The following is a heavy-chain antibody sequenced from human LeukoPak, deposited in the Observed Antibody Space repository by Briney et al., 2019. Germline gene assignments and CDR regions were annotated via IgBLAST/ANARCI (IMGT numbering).Heavy chain of an antibody. V-gene: IGHV3-7*01. CDR1: GFTFSSCA. D-gene: IGHD3-16*01. CDR3: ASGKGDFDY. J-gene: IGHJ4*02. CDR2: IKQDGSEK. Sequence: GGSLRLSCAASGFTFSSCAMNWVRQAPGKGLEWVANIKQDGSEKYYVDSVKGRFTISRDNAKNSLYLQMNSLRAEDTAVYYCASGKGDFDYWGQGTLVTVSS.